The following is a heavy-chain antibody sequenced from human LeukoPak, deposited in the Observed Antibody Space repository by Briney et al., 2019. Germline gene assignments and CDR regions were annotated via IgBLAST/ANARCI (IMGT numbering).Heavy chain of an antibody. D-gene: IGHD3-3*01. CDR2: IYYSGST. CDR3: ASPSYIFGVVIMNDAFDI. Sequence: SETLSLTCTVSGGSISSGGYYWSWIRQHPGKGLEWIGYIYYSGSTYYNPSLKSRVTISVDTSKNQFSLKLSSVTAADTAVYYCASPSYIFGVVIMNDAFDIWGQGTMVTVSS. J-gene: IGHJ3*02. CDR1: GGSISSGGYY. V-gene: IGHV4-31*03.